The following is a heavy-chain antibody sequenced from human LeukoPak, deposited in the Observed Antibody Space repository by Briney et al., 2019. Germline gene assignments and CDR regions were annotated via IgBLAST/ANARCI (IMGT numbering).Heavy chain of an antibody. J-gene: IGHJ5*02. CDR2: INWNGGST. CDR3: AKGDDHAGTSWFDP. D-gene: IGHD1-14*01. V-gene: IGHV3-20*04. CDR1: GFTFDDYG. Sequence: GGSLRLSCAASGFTFDDYGMSWVRQAPGKGLEWVSGINWNGGSTGYADSAKGRFTISRDNSKNTVYLQMNSLRAEDTAVYYCAKGDDHAGTSWFDPWGRGTLVTVSS.